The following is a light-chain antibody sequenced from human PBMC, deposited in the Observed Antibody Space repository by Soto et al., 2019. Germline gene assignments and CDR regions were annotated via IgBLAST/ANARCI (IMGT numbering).Light chain of an antibody. CDR3: ETWDNNTWV. CDR1: SGHSSYI. V-gene: IGLV4-60*02. CDR2: VEGSGTY. J-gene: IGLJ3*02. Sequence: QAVVTQSSSASASLGSSVRLTCTLSSGHSSYIIAWHQQQPGKAPRFLMKVEGSGTYDKGSGVPDRFSGSSSWADRFLTISNLQFEDEADYFCETWDNNTWVFGGGTKLTVL.